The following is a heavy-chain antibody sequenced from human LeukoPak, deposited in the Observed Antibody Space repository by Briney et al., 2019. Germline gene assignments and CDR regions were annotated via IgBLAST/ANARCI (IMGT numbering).Heavy chain of an antibody. CDR1: GFVFSSYW. CDR2: IYTDGSYT. CDR3: ARGDDESLDH. D-gene: IGHD3-16*01. Sequence: GGSLRLSCAASGFVFSSYWMHWVRQVPGRGLVWVSRIYTDGSYTNYADSVKGRFTISRDNAENTLSLHMNSLRAEDMGVYYCARGDDESLDHWGQGTLVTVSS. V-gene: IGHV3-74*01. J-gene: IGHJ4*02.